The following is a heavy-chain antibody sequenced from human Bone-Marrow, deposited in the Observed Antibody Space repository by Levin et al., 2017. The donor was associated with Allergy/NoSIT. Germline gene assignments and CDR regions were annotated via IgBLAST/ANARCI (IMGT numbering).Heavy chain of an antibody. CDR1: GFTFSSYW. V-gene: IGHV3-7*01. Sequence: HTGGSLRLSCAASGFTFSSYWMSWVRQAPGKGLEWVANIKQDGSEKYYVDSVKGRFTISRDNAKNSLYLQMNSLRAEDTAVYYCAREDRYSGSSGDYWGQGTLVTVSS. CDR2: IKQDGSEK. D-gene: IGHD1-26*01. J-gene: IGHJ4*02. CDR3: AREDRYSGSSGDY.